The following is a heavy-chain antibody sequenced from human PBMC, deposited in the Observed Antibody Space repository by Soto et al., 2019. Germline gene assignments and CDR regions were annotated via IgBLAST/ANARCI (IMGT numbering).Heavy chain of an antibody. CDR3: ARDPRKMTTASNWFDP. CDR2: IKQDGSGK. Sequence: EVQLVESGGGLVQPGGSLRLSCAASGFTFSSYWMSWVRQAPGKGLEWVANIKQDGSGKYYVDSVKGRFTISRDNAKNSLYLQMNSLRAEDTAVYYCARDPRKMTTASNWFDPWGQGTLVTVSS. D-gene: IGHD4-4*01. V-gene: IGHV3-7*01. CDR1: GFTFSSYW. J-gene: IGHJ5*02.